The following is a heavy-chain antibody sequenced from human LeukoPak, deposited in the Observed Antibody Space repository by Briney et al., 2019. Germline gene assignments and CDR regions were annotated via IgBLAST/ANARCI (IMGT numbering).Heavy chain of an antibody. Sequence: GGSLRLSCAASVFTFSSYWMHWVRQAPGKGLVWVSRINSDGSSTSYADSVRGRFTISRDNSKSTLSLQMNSLRAEDTAIYYCATYRQVLLPFESWGQGTLVTVSS. J-gene: IGHJ4*02. CDR1: VFTFSSYW. V-gene: IGHV3-74*01. D-gene: IGHD2-8*02. CDR3: ATYRQVLLPFES. CDR2: INSDGSST.